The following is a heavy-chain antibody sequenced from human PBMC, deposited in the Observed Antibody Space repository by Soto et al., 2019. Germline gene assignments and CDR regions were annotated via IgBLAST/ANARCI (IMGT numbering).Heavy chain of an antibody. CDR1: GFTFTSSA. CDR2: IVVGSGNT. D-gene: IGHD5-18*01. J-gene: IGHJ6*03. V-gene: IGHV1-58*02. CDR3: AADGGGYSYGYLDYYYYMDV. Sequence: SVKVSCKASGFTFTSSAMQWVRQARGQRLEGIGWIVVGSGNTNYAQKFQERVTITRDMSTSTAYMELSSLRSEDTAVYYCAADGGGYSYGYLDYYYYMDVWGKGTTVTVSS.